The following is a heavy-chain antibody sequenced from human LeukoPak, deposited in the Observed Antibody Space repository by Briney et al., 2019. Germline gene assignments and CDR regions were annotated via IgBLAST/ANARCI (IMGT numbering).Heavy chain of an antibody. D-gene: IGHD3-10*01. CDR1: GFIVSSNY. V-gene: IGHV3-53*01. J-gene: IGHJ6*04. Sequence: GGSLRLSCAASGFIVSSNYMSWVRQAPGKGLEWVSIIYAGGSTYYADSVKGRFTISRDKSKNTLYLQVNSLRAEDTAVYYCASPYYYNSLDVWGKGTTVAISS. CDR2: IYAGGST. CDR3: ASPYYYNSLDV.